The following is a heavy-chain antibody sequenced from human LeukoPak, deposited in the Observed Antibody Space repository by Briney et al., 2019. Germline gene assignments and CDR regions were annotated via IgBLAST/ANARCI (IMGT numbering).Heavy chain of an antibody. Sequence: PGGSLRLSCAASGFTFSSYWMSWVRQAPGKRLEWVANIKQDGSEKYYVDSVKGRFTISRDNAKNSLYLQMDSLRDEDTAVYYCARDYVYAFNIWGQGTMVTVSS. V-gene: IGHV3-7*01. D-gene: IGHD3-10*02. CDR1: GFTFSSYW. CDR2: IKQDGSEK. CDR3: ARDYVYAFNI. J-gene: IGHJ3*02.